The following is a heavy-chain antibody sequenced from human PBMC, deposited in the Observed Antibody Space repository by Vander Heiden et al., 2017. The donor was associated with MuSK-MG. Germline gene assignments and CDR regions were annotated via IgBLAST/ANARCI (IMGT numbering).Heavy chain of an antibody. Sequence: QVQLVESGGGVVQPGRSLRLSCAASGFTFSSYGMPWVRQAPGKGLEWVAVISYDGSNKYYADSVKGRFTISRDNSKNTLYLQMNSLRAEDTAVYYCAKDSRYCSGGSCYSPYYYYGMDVWGQGTTVTVSS. CDR2: ISYDGSNK. CDR1: GFTFSSYG. CDR3: AKDSRYCSGGSCYSPYYYYGMDV. J-gene: IGHJ6*02. V-gene: IGHV3-30*18. D-gene: IGHD2-15*01.